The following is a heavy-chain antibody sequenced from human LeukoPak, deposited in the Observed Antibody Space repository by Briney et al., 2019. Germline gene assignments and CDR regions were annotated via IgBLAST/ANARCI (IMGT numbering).Heavy chain of an antibody. Sequence: PGGSLRLSCAASGFTFTTYAMTWVRQAPGKGLEWVSGISGSGGSTYYADSVKGRFTISRDNSKNTLYLQMNSLRAEDTAVYYCARDLSDDAFDIWGQGTMVTVSS. CDR2: ISGSGGST. CDR1: GFTFTTYA. V-gene: IGHV3-23*01. CDR3: ARDLSDDAFDI. J-gene: IGHJ3*02. D-gene: IGHD3-3*01.